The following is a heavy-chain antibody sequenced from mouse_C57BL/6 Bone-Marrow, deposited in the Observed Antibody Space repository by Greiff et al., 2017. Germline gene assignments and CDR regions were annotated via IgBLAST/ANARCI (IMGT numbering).Heavy chain of an antibody. J-gene: IGHJ2*01. CDR3: ARSVLYYYGSSFFDY. Sequence: VQLQQPGAELVRPGTSVKLSCKASGYTFTSYWMHWVKQRPVQGLEWIGVIDPSDSYTNYNQKFKGKATLTVDTSSSTAYMQLSSLTSEDSAVYYCARSVLYYYGSSFFDYWGQGTTLTVSS. CDR2: IDPSDSYT. D-gene: IGHD1-1*01. V-gene: IGHV1-59*01. CDR1: GYTFTSYW.